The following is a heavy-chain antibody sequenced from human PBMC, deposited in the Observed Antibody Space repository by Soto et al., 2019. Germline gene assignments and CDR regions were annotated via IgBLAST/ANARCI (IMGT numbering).Heavy chain of an antibody. CDR1: GLTFSSYS. D-gene: IGHD2-15*01. J-gene: IGHJ6*02. Sequence: SGGSLRLSCAASGLTFSSYSMNWVRQAPGKGLEWVSYISSSSSTIYYTDSVKGRFTISRDNAKNSLYLQMNSLRAEDTAVYYCAFGEDSRYYYGMDVRAQGTTVTVSS. CDR3: AFGEDSRYYYGMDV. V-gene: IGHV3-48*01. CDR2: ISSSSSTI.